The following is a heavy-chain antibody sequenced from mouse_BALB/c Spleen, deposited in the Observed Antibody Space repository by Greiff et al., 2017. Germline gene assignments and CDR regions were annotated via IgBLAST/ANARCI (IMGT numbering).Heavy chain of an antibody. J-gene: IGHJ4*01. CDR2: ISYSGST. CDR3: ARSRVTTRYYAMDY. CDR1: GYSITSDYA. V-gene: IGHV3-2*02. D-gene: IGHD2-2*01. Sequence: VQLKESGPGLVKPSQSLSLTCTVTGYSITSDYAWNWIRQFPGNKLEWMGYISYSGSTSYNPSLKSRISITRDTSKNQFFLQLNSVTTEDTATYYCARSRVTTRYYAMDYWGQGTSVTVSS.